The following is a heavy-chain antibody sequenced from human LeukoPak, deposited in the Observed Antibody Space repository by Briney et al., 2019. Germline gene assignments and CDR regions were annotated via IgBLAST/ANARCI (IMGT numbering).Heavy chain of an antibody. CDR1: GFTFGSYW. J-gene: IGHJ4*02. V-gene: IGHV3-7*02. CDR3: ARVSFCPRCHFDY. CDR2: IKQDGSEE. D-gene: IGHD2/OR15-2a*01. Sequence: GGSLRLSCAASGFTFGSYWMSWVRQAPGKGLEWVANIKQDGSEEYYVDSVKGRFTISRDNADNTLYLQLNSLRAEDTAVYYCARVSFCPRCHFDYWGQGTLVTVSS.